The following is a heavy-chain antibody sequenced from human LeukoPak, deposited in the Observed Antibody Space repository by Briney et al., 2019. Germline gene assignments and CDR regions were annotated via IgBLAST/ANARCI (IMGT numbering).Heavy chain of an antibody. CDR3: ARYHCSGGTCYHFDY. CDR1: GGSTSSQY. D-gene: IGHD2-15*01. CDR2: IYSSGST. J-gene: IGHJ4*02. V-gene: IGHV4-59*08. Sequence: SETLSLTCTVSGGSTSSQYWSWIRQPPGKGLEWIGYIYSSGSTNYNPSLKSRVTISVDTSKNQFSLKLSSVTAADTAVYYCARYHCSGGTCYHFDYWGQGTLVTVSS.